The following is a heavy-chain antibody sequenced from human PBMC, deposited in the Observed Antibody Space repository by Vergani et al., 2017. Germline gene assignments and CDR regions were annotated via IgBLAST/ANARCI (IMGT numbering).Heavy chain of an antibody. CDR3: ARAFLKWETRGWFDP. J-gene: IGHJ5*02. V-gene: IGHV1-46*04. CDR2: INPSGGST. D-gene: IGHD1-26*01. Sequence: QVQLVQSGAEVKKPGSSVKVSCKASGGTFSSYAISWVRQAPGQGLEWMGIINPSGGSTRYAQELQGRVTMTTDTATSTVYMELSSLRSDDTALYYCARAFLKWETRGWFDPWGQGTLVTVSS. CDR1: GGTFSSYA.